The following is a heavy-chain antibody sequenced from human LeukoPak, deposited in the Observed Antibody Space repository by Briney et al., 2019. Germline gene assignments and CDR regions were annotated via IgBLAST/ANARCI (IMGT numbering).Heavy chain of an antibody. CDR3: ARAGVSLYGMDV. CDR2: INHSGST. Sequence: KTSETLSLTCTVSGGSISSYYWSWIRQPPGKGLEWIGEINHSGSTNYNPSLKSRVTISVDTSKNQFSLKLSSVTAAGTAVYYCARAGVSLYGMDVWGQGTTVTVSS. V-gene: IGHV4-34*01. D-gene: IGHD1-14*01. J-gene: IGHJ6*02. CDR1: GGSISSYY.